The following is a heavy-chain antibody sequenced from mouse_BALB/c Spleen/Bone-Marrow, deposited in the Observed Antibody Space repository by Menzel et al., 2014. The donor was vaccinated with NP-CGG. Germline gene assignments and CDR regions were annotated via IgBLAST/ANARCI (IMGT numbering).Heavy chain of an antibody. D-gene: IGHD1-1*02. V-gene: IGHV7-3*02. CDR1: GFPFPSSS. Sequence: EVKLVESGGGLVQPGGSLILSCSPSGFPFPSSSLSWVRQPPGTALSCLGFLRTNAHGSPTAYSASVNGRFTISRDNSQSILYLQMNTLRAEDRDKEDWTREKPGDDGGSPYWYGDVGGAGKTGTVS. J-gene: IGHJ1*01. CDR2: LRTNAHGSPT. CDR3: TREKPGDDGGSPYWYGDV.